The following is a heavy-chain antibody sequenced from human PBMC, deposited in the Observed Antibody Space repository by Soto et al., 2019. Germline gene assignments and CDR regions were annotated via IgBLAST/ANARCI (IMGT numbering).Heavy chain of an antibody. J-gene: IGHJ5*02. CDR2: INHSGST. Sequence: QVQLQQWGAGLLKPSETLSLTCAVYGGSFSGYYWSWIRQPPGKGLEWIGEINHSGSTNYNPSLKSRVTISVDTSKIQFSLKLSSVTAADTAVYYCARGARYFDWLFHNNWFDPWGQGTLVTVSS. D-gene: IGHD3-9*01. V-gene: IGHV4-34*01. CDR3: ARGARYFDWLFHNNWFDP. CDR1: GGSFSGYY.